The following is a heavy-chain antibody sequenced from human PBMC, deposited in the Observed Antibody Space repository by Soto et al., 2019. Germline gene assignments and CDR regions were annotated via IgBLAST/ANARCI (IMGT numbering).Heavy chain of an antibody. CDR2: INPNSGGT. CDR3: ARGVKYYYDSSGYYSTGLVDY. V-gene: IGHV1-2*04. J-gene: IGHJ4*02. Sequence: QVQLVQSGAEVKKPGASVKVSCKASGYTFTGYYMHWVRQAPGQGLEWMGWINPNSGGTNYAQKFQGWVTMTRDTSISTAYMGLSRLRSDDTDVYYCARGVKYYYDSSGYYSTGLVDYWGQGTLVTVSS. CDR1: GYTFTGYY. D-gene: IGHD3-22*01.